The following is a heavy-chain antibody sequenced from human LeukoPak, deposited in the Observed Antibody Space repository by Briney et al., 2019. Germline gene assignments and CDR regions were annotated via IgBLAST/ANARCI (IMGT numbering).Heavy chain of an antibody. Sequence: GGSLRLSCVASGFTFSNYWMNWVRQAPGRGLEWVANINPYGSEKRYVDSVKGRFTISRDNARDSLFLQMNSLTPDDTAMYYCAGWDVSSSNYWGQGTLVTVSS. CDR2: INPYGSEK. CDR1: GFTFSNYW. CDR3: AGWDVSSSNY. V-gene: IGHV3-7*01. J-gene: IGHJ4*02. D-gene: IGHD1-26*01.